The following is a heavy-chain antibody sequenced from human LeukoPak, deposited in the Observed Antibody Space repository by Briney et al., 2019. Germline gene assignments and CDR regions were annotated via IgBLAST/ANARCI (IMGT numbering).Heavy chain of an antibody. CDR1: GFTFSSYA. V-gene: IGHV3-23*01. CDR3: AKDSSLPWGSYRPETPRGDAFDI. D-gene: IGHD3-16*02. Sequence: PGGSLRLSCAASGFTFSSYAMSWVRQAPGKGLEWVSANSGSGGSTYYADSVKGRFTISRDNSKNTLYLQMNSLRAEDTAVYYCAKDSSLPWGSYRPETPRGDAFDIWGQGTMVTVSS. CDR2: NSGSGGST. J-gene: IGHJ3*02.